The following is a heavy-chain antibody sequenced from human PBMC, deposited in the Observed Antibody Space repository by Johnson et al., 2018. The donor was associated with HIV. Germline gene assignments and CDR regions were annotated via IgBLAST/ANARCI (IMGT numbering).Heavy chain of an antibody. Sequence: VQLVESGGGLVQPGRSLRLSCAASGFTFSSYDMHWVRQATGKGLEWVSTIGTSGDTYYPGSVKGRFTVSREDANNSLYLQMNSLRAGDTALYYCARAVCRGGRCYSHDAFDIWGQGTMVTVSS. D-gene: IGHD2-15*01. J-gene: IGHJ3*02. CDR3: ARAVCRGGRCYSHDAFDI. CDR1: GFTFSSYD. V-gene: IGHV3-13*01. CDR2: IGTSGDT.